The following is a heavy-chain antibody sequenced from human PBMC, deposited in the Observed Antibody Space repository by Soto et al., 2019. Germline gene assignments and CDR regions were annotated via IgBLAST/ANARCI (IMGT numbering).Heavy chain of an antibody. D-gene: IGHD5-18*01. CDR2: IYYSGST. J-gene: IGHJ4*02. CDR3: ASGGYSYDIDY. CDR1: GGSISSGDYY. Sequence: SETLSLTCTVSGGSISSGDYYWSWIRQPPGKGLEWIGYIYYSGSTNYNPSLKSRVTISVDTSKNQFSLKLSSVTAADTAVYYCASGGYSYDIDYWGQGTLVTVSS. V-gene: IGHV4-61*08.